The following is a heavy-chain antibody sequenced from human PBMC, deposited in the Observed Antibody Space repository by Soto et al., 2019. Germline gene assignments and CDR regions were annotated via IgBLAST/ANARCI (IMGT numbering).Heavy chain of an antibody. CDR2: ISGSGINT. CDR3: AFGYYDLWSGYYRIYYFDY. D-gene: IGHD3-3*01. CDR1: VFSFSNYA. J-gene: IGHJ4*02. V-gene: IGHV3-23*01. Sequence: GGALKLYCAASVFSFSNYAMIWVRQVPGKGLEWVSAISGSGINTYYADSVKGRFTISRDNSKNTLNLQMDSLRAEDTAVYYCAFGYYDLWSGYYRIYYFDYWGQGTLVTVSS.